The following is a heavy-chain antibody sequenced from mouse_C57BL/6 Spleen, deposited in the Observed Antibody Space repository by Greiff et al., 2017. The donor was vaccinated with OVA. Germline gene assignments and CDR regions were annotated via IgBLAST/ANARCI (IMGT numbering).Heavy chain of an antibody. CDR2: ISYDGSN. D-gene: IGHD4-1*01. CDR1: GYSITSGYY. CDR3: ARGPPTGTGIFWFAY. V-gene: IGHV3-6*01. J-gene: IGHJ3*01. Sequence: VQLQQSGPGLVKPSQSLSLTCSVTGYSITSGYYWNWIRQFPGNKLEWMGYISYDGSNNYNPSLKNRISITRDTSKNQFFLKLNSVTTEDTATYYCARGPPTGTGIFWFAYWGQGTLVTVSA.